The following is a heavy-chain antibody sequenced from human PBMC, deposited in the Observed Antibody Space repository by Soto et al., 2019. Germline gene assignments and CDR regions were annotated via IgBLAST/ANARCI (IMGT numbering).Heavy chain of an antibody. CDR2: INPATGAA. Sequence: QLHLVQSGAVVKKPGASVTVSCSASGYSVTAYYMHWVRQAPGRGLEWMGGINPATGAAKYTQKFQGRVTMTRDTSTSTAFMELSGLTSEDTAVFYCARGGGVGVAGSAAFDMWGQGTLVTVSS. D-gene: IGHD3-3*01. CDR1: GYSVTAYY. J-gene: IGHJ3*02. CDR3: ARGGGVGVAGSAAFDM. V-gene: IGHV1-2*02.